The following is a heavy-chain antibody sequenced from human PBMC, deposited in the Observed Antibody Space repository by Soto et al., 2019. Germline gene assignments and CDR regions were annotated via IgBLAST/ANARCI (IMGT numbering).Heavy chain of an antibody. D-gene: IGHD6-13*01. CDR2: ISSSSSYI. CDR1: GFTFSSYS. J-gene: IGHJ4*02. Sequence: GGSLRLSCAASGFTFSSYSMNWVRQAPGKGLEWVSSISSSSSYIYYADSVKGRFTISRDNAKNSLYLQMNSLRAEDTAVYYCARGPRIAAAGTSYWGKGTLVTVSS. V-gene: IGHV3-21*01. CDR3: ARGPRIAAAGTSY.